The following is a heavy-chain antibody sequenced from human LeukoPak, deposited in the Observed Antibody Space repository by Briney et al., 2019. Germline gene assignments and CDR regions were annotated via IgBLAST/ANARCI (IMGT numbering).Heavy chain of an antibody. V-gene: IGHV4-34*01. Sequence: SETLSLTCAVYGGSFSGYYWSWIRQPPGKGLEWIGEINHSGSTNYNPSLKSRVTISVDTSKNQFSLKLSSVTAADTAVYYCARHSYGDYEQYFDYWGQGTLVTVSS. D-gene: IGHD4-17*01. CDR1: GGSFSGYY. CDR3: ARHSYGDYEQYFDY. J-gene: IGHJ4*02. CDR2: INHSGST.